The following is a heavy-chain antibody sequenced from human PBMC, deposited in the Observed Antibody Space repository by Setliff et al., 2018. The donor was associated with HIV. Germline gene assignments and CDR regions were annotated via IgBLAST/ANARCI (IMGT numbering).Heavy chain of an antibody. Sequence: NPSETLSLTCAVYGGSFSGYYWSWVRQHPGKGLEWIAYIHHSGNAYYTPSLQSRATISVDTSKNQFSLKLNSVTAADTAVYFCAREVDKRQDSDAFDIWGPGTMVTVSS. CDR1: GGSFSGYY. D-gene: IGHD2-15*01. J-gene: IGHJ3*02. CDR3: AREVDKRQDSDAFDI. V-gene: IGHV4-34*09. CDR2: IHHSGNA.